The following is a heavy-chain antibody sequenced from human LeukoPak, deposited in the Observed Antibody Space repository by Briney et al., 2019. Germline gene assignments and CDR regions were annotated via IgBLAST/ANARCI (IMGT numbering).Heavy chain of an antibody. CDR2: IYSDGSRT. Sequence: GGSLRLSCAASGFTFSSYWMHWVRQGPGKGLVWVSRIYSDGSRTTYADSVKGRFTISGDNAKSTLHLQMNSLRVEDTAMYYCTRSGRGGAFDIWGRGTMVTVSS. V-gene: IGHV3-74*01. J-gene: IGHJ3*02. D-gene: IGHD1-26*01. CDR3: TRSGRGGAFDI. CDR1: GFTFSSYW.